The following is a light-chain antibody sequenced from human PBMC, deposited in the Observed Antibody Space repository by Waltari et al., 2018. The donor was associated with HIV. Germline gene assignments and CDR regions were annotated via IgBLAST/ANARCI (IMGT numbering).Light chain of an antibody. V-gene: IGLV5-45*01. CDR3: VIWHSSAWV. CDR2: YKSDSDR. J-gene: IGLJ3*02. Sequence: QAVLTQPASLSASPGTSASLTCSLRSGINVDTYRIYWYQQNPGSLPQYLLNYKSDSDRQHGSGVPSRFSGSKDASANAGILLISGLQSEDEADYYCVIWHSSAWVFGGGTKLTVL. CDR1: SGINVDTYR.